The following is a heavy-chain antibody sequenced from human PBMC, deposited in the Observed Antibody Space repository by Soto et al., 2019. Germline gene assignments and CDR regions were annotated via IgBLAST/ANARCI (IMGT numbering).Heavy chain of an antibody. J-gene: IGHJ6*02. CDR3: ASAPYYDFWSGSKYYYGMDV. CDR1: GYTFTSYD. V-gene: IGHV1-8*01. CDR2: MNPNSGNT. Sequence: GASVKVSCKASGYTFTSYDIYWVRQATGQGLEWMGWMNPNSGNTGYAQKFQGRVTMTRNTSISTAYMELSSLRSEDTAVYYCASAPYYDFWSGSKYYYGMDVWGQGTTVTVSS. D-gene: IGHD3-3*01.